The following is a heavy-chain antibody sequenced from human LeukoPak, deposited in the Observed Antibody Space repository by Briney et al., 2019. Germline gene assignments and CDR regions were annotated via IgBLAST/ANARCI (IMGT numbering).Heavy chain of an antibody. V-gene: IGHV1-2*02. CDR2: INPNSGGT. CDR1: GYTFTGYY. CDR3: ARGYYYDSSATYYYYMDV. Sequence: ASVKVSCKASGYTFTGYYMHWVRQAPGQGLEWMGWINPNSGGTNYAQKFQGRVTMTRDTSISTAYMELSRLRSDDTAVYYCARGYYYDSSATYYYYMDVWGKGTTVTISS. D-gene: IGHD3-22*01. J-gene: IGHJ6*03.